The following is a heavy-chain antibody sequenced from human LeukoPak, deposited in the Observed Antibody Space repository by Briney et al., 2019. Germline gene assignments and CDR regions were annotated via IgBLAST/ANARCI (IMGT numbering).Heavy chain of an antibody. CDR1: GYSFTSYW. D-gene: IGHD2-15*01. CDR2: IDPSDSYT. J-gene: IGHJ5*02. CDR3: ARHIVVVAAGLNWFDP. V-gene: IGHV5-10-1*01. Sequence: GESLKISCKGSGYSFTSYWISWVRQMPGKGLEWMGRIDPSDSYTNYSPSFQGHVTISADKSISTAYLQWSSLKASDTAVYYCARHIVVVAAGLNWFDPWGQGTLVTVSS.